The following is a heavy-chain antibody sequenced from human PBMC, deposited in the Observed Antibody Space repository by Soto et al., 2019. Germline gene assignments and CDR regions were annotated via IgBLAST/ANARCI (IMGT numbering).Heavy chain of an antibody. CDR3: ARLLPTYCSSTSCYMYYFDY. D-gene: IGHD2-2*01. J-gene: IGHJ4*02. V-gene: IGHV1-18*01. Sequence: ASVKVSCKASGYTFTSYGISWVRQAPGQGLEWMGWISAYNGNTNYEQKLQGRVTKTTDTPTSTAYMELRSLRSDDTAVYYCARLLPTYCSSTSCYMYYFDYWGQGP. CDR2: ISAYNGNT. CDR1: GYTFTSYG.